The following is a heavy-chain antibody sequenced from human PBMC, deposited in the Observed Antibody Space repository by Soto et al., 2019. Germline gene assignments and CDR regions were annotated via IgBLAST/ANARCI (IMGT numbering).Heavy chain of an antibody. CDR3: APPFGYDSSGYYSGE. CDR2: INHSGST. D-gene: IGHD3-22*01. Sequence: PSETLSLTCAVYGGSFSGYYWSWIRQPPGKGLEWIGEINHSGSTNYNPSLKSRVTISVDTSKNQFSLKLSSVTAADTAVYYCAPPFGYDSSGYYSGEWGQGTLVTVSS. CDR1: GGSFSGYY. V-gene: IGHV4-34*01. J-gene: IGHJ4*02.